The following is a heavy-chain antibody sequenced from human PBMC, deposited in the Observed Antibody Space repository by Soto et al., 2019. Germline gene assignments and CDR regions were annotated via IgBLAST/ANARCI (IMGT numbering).Heavy chain of an antibody. J-gene: IGHJ3*02. CDR1: GFTFSSYG. V-gene: IGHV3-33*01. D-gene: IGHD2-15*01. Sequence: QVQLVESGGGVVQPGRSLRLSCAASGFTFSSYGMHRVRQAPGKGLEWVAVIWYDGSNKYYADSVKGRFTISRDNSKNTLYLQMNSLRAEDTDVYYCARVSGAGAFDIWGQGTMVTVSS. CDR2: IWYDGSNK. CDR3: ARVSGAGAFDI.